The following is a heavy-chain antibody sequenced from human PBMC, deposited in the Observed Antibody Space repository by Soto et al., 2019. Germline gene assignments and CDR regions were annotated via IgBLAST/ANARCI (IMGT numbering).Heavy chain of an antibody. D-gene: IGHD5-12*01. CDR2: ISGSGGST. J-gene: IGHJ4*02. Sequence: GGSLRLSCAASGFTFSSYAMSWVRQAPGKGLEWVSAISGSGGSTYYADSVKGRFTISRDNSKNTRYLQMNSLRAEDTAVYYCAKHSYAAEYSGYDFDYWGQGTLVTVSS. CDR1: GFTFSSYA. CDR3: AKHSYAAEYSGYDFDY. V-gene: IGHV3-23*01.